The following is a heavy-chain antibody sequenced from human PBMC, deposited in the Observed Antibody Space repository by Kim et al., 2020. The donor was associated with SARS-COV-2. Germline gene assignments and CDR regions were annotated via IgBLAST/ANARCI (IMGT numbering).Heavy chain of an antibody. V-gene: IGHV5-51*01. D-gene: IGHD3-16*01. J-gene: IGHJ4*02. CDR3: ARLPNRDYYFDY. Sequence: RYSPSFQGKVTISADKSISTAYLQWSSLQASDTAMYFCARLPNRDYYFDYWGQGTLVTVSS.